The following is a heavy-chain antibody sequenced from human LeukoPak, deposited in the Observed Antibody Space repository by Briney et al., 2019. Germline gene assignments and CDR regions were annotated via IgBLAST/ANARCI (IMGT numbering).Heavy chain of an antibody. Sequence: GASVKVSCKASGYTFTGYYMHWVRQAPGQGLEWMGWINPNSGGTNYAQKFQGRVTMTRDTSISTAYMELSRLRSDDTAVYYCASERRVVPADPIEYYYYYMDVWGKGTTVTVSS. J-gene: IGHJ6*03. D-gene: IGHD2-2*01. CDR3: ASERRVVPADPIEYYYYYMDV. CDR1: GYTFTGYY. V-gene: IGHV1-2*02. CDR2: INPNSGGT.